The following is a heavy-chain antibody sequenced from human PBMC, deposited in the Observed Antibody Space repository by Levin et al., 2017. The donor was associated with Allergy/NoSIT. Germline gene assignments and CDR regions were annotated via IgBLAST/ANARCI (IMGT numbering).Heavy chain of an antibody. V-gene: IGHV4-39*01. Sequence: KASETLSLTCTVSGGSISSSSYYWGWIRQPPGKGLEWIGSIYYSGSTYYNPSLKSRVTISVDTSKNQFSLKLSSVTAADTAVYYCARAFIAAAGLNWFDPWGQGTLVTVSS. CDR3: ARAFIAAAGLNWFDP. CDR1: GGSISSSSYY. CDR2: IYYSGST. J-gene: IGHJ5*02. D-gene: IGHD6-13*01.